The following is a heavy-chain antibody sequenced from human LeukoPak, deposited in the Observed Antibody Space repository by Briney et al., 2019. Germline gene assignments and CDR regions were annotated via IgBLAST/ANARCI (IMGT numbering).Heavy chain of an antibody. D-gene: IGHD2-15*01. V-gene: IGHV3-11*01. CDR2: ISSSGSNI. Sequence: GGSLRLSCVASEFTFTDYYMTWIRQAPGKGLEWVSSISSSGSNIYYADSLKGRFTISRDNAKNSLYLQMNNLGAEDTAVYFCASRYCSGGSCHFDYWGQGTLVTVSS. CDR1: EFTFTDYY. CDR3: ASRYCSGGSCHFDY. J-gene: IGHJ4*02.